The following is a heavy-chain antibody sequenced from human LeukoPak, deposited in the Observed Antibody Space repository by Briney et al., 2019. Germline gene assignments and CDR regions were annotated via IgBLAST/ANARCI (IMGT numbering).Heavy chain of an antibody. Sequence: PSETLSLTCTVSGYSISSGFYWGWVRQPPGKGLEWIGTISHSGSAYYNPSLKSRVTMSVDTSKNQFSLKLSSVTAADTAVYYCARDRPTYYYGSYYYYMDVWGKGTTVTISS. J-gene: IGHJ6*03. V-gene: IGHV4-38-2*02. CDR3: ARDRPTYYYGSYYYYMDV. D-gene: IGHD3-10*01. CDR2: ISHSGSA. CDR1: GYSISSGFY.